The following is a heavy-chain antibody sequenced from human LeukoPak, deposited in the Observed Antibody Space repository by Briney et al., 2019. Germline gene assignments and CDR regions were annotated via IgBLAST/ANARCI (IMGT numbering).Heavy chain of an antibody. CDR1: GYTFTSYD. CDR2: MNPNSGNT. Sequence: ASVKVSCKASGYTFTSYDINWVRQATGQGLEWMGWMNPNSGNTGYAQKFQGRVTMTRNTSISTAYMELSSLRSEDTAEYYCARIRAYGSGSYYDAFDIWGQGTMVTVSS. D-gene: IGHD3-10*01. J-gene: IGHJ3*02. CDR3: ARIRAYGSGSYYDAFDI. V-gene: IGHV1-8*01.